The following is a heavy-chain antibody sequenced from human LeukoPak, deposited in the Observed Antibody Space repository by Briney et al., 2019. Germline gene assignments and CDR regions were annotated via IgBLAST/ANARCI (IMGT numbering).Heavy chain of an antibody. V-gene: IGHV3-9*01. J-gene: IGHJ4*02. Sequence: GGSLRLSCAASGFTFDDYAMHWVRQGPGKGLEWVSGISWNSGRIGYADSVKGRFIISRDNAKNSLYLQMNSLRSEDTAFYYCAKATYSTSPGYYFDYWGQGSLVTVSS. CDR3: AKATYSTSPGYYFDY. CDR2: ISWNSGRI. CDR1: GFTFDDYA. D-gene: IGHD6-6*01.